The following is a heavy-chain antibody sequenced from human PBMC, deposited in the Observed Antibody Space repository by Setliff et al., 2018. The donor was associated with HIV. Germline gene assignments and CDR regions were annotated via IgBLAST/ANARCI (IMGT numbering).Heavy chain of an antibody. CDR2: IYYSGVT. J-gene: IGHJ4*02. CDR3: ARRGGSCWYYFDQ. Sequence: SETLSLTCTVSGGYIAGYYWSWIRQPPGKALEWIGNIYYSGVTYYNPSLKSRVTLSVDTSKNQFSLTLTSVTAADTALYYCARRGGSCWYYFDQWGQGALVTVSS. V-gene: IGHV4-59*01. CDR1: GGYIAGYY. D-gene: IGHD6-19*01.